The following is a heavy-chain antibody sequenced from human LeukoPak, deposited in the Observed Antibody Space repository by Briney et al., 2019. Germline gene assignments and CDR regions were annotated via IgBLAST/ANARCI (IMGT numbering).Heavy chain of an antibody. Sequence: GGCLRLSCAASGCSFCNYWMSWFRRAAGKGGEGGANIMQDRSEKIYFDYVEGGCTIFRDNAKNSLYLQMNSRRAEDTAVYSCARRSVAYSYDSSGYSPVYYSDYWGQGTLVTVSS. V-gene: IGHV3-7*01. CDR2: IMQDRSEK. J-gene: IGHJ4*02. D-gene: IGHD3-22*01. CDR3: ARRSVAYSYDSSGYSPVYYSDY. CDR1: GCSFCNYW.